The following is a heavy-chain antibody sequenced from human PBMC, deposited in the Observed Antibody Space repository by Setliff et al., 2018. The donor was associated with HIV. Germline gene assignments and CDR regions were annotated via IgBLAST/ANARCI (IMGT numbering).Heavy chain of an antibody. D-gene: IGHD2-2*01. CDR1: GYTFSNYA. J-gene: IGHJ5*02. CDR2: INAGNGNT. CDR3: ARDRCNSVACYLYNWFDP. V-gene: IGHV1-3*01. Sequence: ASVKVSCKASGYTFSNYAIHWLRQAPGQRLEWMGWINAGNGNTKNSQKFQGRLTIIRDTSASTAYMELSSLRSEDTAVYYCARDRCNSVACYLYNWFDPWGQGTLVTVSS.